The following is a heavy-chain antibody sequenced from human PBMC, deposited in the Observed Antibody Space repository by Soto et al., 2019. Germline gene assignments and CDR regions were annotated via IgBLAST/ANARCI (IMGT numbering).Heavy chain of an antibody. CDR1: GLTFGTYT. D-gene: IGHD3-9*01. Sequence: GGSLRLSCAASGLTFGTYTMNWVRQEPGKGLEWVSALGGGGDTHYAESVKGRFTISRDYSKNILLLQMNSLRDEDSAIYYCTKDRHPDGIWTFDFWGQGTLVTVSS. CDR2: LGGGGDT. V-gene: IGHV3-23*01. J-gene: IGHJ4*02. CDR3: TKDRHPDGIWTFDF.